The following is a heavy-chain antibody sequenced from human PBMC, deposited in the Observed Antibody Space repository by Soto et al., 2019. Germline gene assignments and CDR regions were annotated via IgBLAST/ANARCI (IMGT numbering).Heavy chain of an antibody. J-gene: IGHJ4*02. V-gene: IGHV3-30-3*01. Sequence: QVPLVESGGGVVQPGRSLRLSCAASGLTFSMYAMHWVRQAPGKGLEWVAAISYDGSDKYYADSVKGRFTISRDNSKNTLYLQMNSLRVEDTAVYYCAPGGYCSGGSCYSRRYFAYWGQGTLVTVSS. D-gene: IGHD2-15*01. CDR2: ISYDGSDK. CDR3: APGGYCSGGSCYSRRYFAY. CDR1: GLTFSMYA.